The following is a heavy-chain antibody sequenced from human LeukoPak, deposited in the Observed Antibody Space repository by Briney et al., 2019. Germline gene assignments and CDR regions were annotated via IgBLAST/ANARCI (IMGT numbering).Heavy chain of an antibody. D-gene: IGHD3-16*02. CDR2: IYYSGST. Sequence: PSETLSLTCTVSGGSISSSSYYWGWIRQPPGKGLEWIGSIYYSGSTYYNPSLKSRVTISVDTSKNQFSLKLSSVTAADTAVYYCARHTEYDYVWGSYRPGGSFDIWGQGTMVTVSS. CDR3: ARHTEYDYVWGSYRPGGSFDI. V-gene: IGHV4-39*01. J-gene: IGHJ3*02. CDR1: GGSISSSSYY.